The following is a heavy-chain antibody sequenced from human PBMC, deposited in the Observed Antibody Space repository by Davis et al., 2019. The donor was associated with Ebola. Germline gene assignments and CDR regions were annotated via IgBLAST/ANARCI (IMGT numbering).Heavy chain of an antibody. D-gene: IGHD3-16*01. CDR3: AERGGSV. V-gene: IGHV4-59*11. CDR1: GVSISTHH. Sequence: PSETLSLTCTVSGVSISTHHWSWIRQPPGKRLEWIGSIYYTGSAYYNSSLNSRVTISLDTSKNQFSLKLSPVTTVATAMYFCAERGGSVWGRGTLVTVS. CDR2: IYYTGSA. J-gene: IGHJ4*02.